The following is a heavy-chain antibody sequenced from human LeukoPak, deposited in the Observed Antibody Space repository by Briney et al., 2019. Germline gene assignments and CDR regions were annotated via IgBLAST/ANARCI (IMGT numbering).Heavy chain of an antibody. D-gene: IGHD6-13*01. J-gene: IGHJ5*02. CDR3: ASSTSSSSRWGDNWFDP. V-gene: IGHV4-61*02. Sequence: SQTLSLTCTVSGGSISSGSYYWSWIRQPAGKGLEWIGRIYTSGSTNYNPSLKSRVTISVDTSKNQFSLKLSSVTAADTAVYYCASSTSSSSRWGDNWFDPWGQGTLVTVSS. CDR2: IYTSGST. CDR1: GGSISSGSYY.